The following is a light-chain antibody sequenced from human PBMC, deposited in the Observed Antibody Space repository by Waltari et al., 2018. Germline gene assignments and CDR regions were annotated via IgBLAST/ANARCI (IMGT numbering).Light chain of an antibody. Sequence: QSGLTQPASVSGSPGQSITISCTGTSNDVGPYTYVPWYQHHPDRAPLLLIYEVYNRPSGISTRFSGSKSGNTASLTISGLLAEDEAVYYCSSYTESGARVFGGGTKVTV. V-gene: IGLV2-14*01. CDR3: SSYTESGARV. J-gene: IGLJ2*01. CDR1: SNDVGPYTY. CDR2: EVY.